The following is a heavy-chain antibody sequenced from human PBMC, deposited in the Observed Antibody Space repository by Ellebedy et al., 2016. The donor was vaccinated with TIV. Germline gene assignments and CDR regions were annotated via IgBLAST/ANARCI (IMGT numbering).Heavy chain of an antibody. V-gene: IGHV3-23*01. D-gene: IGHD3-22*01. CDR3: AKGREGGSDSSAPRYYFDY. J-gene: IGHJ4*02. CDR2: ISNTGSRT. Sequence: GESLKISCAAPGFTFSSYAMSWVRQAPGKGLKWVSTISNTGSRTYYADTVEGRFIISRDNSKTTLSLQMNSLRAEDTAVYYCAKGREGGSDSSAPRYYFDYWGLGTLVTVSS. CDR1: GFTFSSYA.